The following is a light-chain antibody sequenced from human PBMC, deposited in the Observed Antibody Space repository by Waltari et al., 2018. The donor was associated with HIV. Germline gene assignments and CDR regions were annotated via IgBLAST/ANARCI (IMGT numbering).Light chain of an antibody. Sequence: QSVLTQPPSVSGAPGQRVTIACTGTRSNIGAGFDVHWYQQIPGNAPKLLIYDNTIRPSGVPDRFSGSKSGTSASLSSTGLQSEDEADYYCQSYDMSQSGSLVFGGGTKLTVL. CDR1: RSNIGAGFD. CDR2: DNT. J-gene: IGLJ2*01. V-gene: IGLV1-40*01. CDR3: QSYDMSQSGSLV.